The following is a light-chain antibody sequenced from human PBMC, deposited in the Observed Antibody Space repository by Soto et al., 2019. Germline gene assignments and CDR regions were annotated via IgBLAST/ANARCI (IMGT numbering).Light chain of an antibody. CDR3: QQCNRYPIT. V-gene: IGKV1-39*01. Sequence: DIQMTQSPSSLSASVGDRVTITCRASQSISSYLSWYQQKPGKAPKLLINVASTLQSGVPSRFSGSGSGTDFTLAITSLQPDDSATYYCQQCNRYPITFGQGTRLEIK. J-gene: IGKJ5*01. CDR1: QSISSY. CDR2: VAS.